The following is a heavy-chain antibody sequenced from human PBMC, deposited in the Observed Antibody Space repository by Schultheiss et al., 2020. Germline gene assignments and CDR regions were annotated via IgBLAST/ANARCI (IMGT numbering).Heavy chain of an antibody. CDR3: ARKIRVTKIPSGWFDP. CDR1: GGSISSYY. CDR2: IYYSGST. Sequence: VPLKESGPGLVQPSQSLSITCTVSGGSISSYYWSWIRQPPGKGLEWIGYIYYSGSTNYNPSLKSRVTISVDTSKNQFSLKLSSVTAADTAVYYCARKIRVTKIPSGWFDPWGQGTLVTVAS. D-gene: IGHD3-10*01. J-gene: IGHJ5*02. V-gene: IGHV4-59*08.